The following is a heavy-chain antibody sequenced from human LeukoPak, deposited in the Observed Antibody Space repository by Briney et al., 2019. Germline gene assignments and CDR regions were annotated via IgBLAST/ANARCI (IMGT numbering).Heavy chain of an antibody. J-gene: IGHJ3*02. Sequence: SETLSLTCTVSGGSVSSGSYYWRWIRQPPGKGLEWIGYIYYSGSTNYNPSLKSRVTISVDTSKNQFSLKLSSVTAAATAVYYCARDGGNSYDAFDIWGQGTMVTVSS. CDR1: GGSVSSGSYY. CDR2: IYYSGST. V-gene: IGHV4-61*01. CDR3: ARDGGNSYDAFDI. D-gene: IGHD4-23*01.